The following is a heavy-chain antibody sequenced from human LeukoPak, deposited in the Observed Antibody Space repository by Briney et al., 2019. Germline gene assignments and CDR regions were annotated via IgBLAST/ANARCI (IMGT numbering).Heavy chain of an antibody. V-gene: IGHV4-34*01. Sequence: SETLSLTCAVYGGSFSGYYWSWIRQPPGKGLEWIGEINHSGSTNYNPSLKSRVTISVDTSKNQFSLKLSSVTAADTAVYYCARGHRYCSSTSCLYFDYWGQGTLVTVSS. CDR1: GGSFSGYY. CDR2: INHSGST. D-gene: IGHD2-2*01. CDR3: ARGHRYCSSTSCLYFDY. J-gene: IGHJ4*02.